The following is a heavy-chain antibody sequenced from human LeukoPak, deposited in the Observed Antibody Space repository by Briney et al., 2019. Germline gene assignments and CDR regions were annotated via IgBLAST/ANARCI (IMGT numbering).Heavy chain of an antibody. CDR3: STXWGYDSWSAXYWGYFXY. J-gene: IGHJ4*02. CDR2: IKSKTDGGTI. Sequence: PGGSLRLSCAASGFTFSTAWMSWVRQAPGKGLEWVGRIKSKTDGGTIDDAAPVKGRFTISRDDSKNTLYLQMNSLKTEDTAVYYCSTXWGYDSWSAXYWGYFXYWGQGTLVTVSS. CDR1: GFTFSTAW. V-gene: IGHV3-15*01. D-gene: IGHD3-3*01.